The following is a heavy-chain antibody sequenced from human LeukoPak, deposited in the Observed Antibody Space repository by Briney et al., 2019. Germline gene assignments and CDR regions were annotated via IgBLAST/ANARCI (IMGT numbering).Heavy chain of an antibody. Sequence: PGGSLRLSCAASGFTFSSYGMHWVRQAPGKGLEWVAVIWYDGSNKYYADSVKGRFTISRDNSKNTLYLQMNSLRAEDTAVYYCARPPASLPGVTMAGDWGQGTLVTVSS. CDR1: GFTFSSYG. V-gene: IGHV3-33*01. CDR3: ARPPASLPGVTMAGD. D-gene: IGHD3-10*01. J-gene: IGHJ4*02. CDR2: IWYDGSNK.